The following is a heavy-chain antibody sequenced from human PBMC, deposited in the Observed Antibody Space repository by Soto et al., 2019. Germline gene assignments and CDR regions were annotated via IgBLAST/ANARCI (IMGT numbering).Heavy chain of an antibody. Sequence: SETLSLTCAVSGGSFSGYYWNWIRQSPGKGLEWIGETNQRGSSNYNPSLKSRVTLSVDTSKNQFSLKMKSVTAADTAVYYCSRRSIYDSGSSSFYYYYYYGLDVWGQGTTVTVSS. J-gene: IGHJ6*02. CDR3: SRRSIYDSGSSSFYYYYYYGLDV. CDR1: GGSFSGYY. V-gene: IGHV4-34*01. D-gene: IGHD3-10*01. CDR2: TNQRGSS.